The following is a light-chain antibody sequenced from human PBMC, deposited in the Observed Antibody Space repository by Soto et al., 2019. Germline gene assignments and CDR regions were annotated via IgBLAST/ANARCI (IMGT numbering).Light chain of an antibody. CDR1: QTISSW. Sequence: DIQMTQSPSSLSASVGDRVTITCRASQTISSWLAWYQQKPGKAPKLLIYAASTLQSGVPSRFSGSGSGTDFTLTISCLQSEDFATYYCQQYYSYLSITFGQGTRLEIK. CDR2: AAS. CDR3: QQYYSYLSIT. V-gene: IGKV1D-16*01. J-gene: IGKJ5*01.